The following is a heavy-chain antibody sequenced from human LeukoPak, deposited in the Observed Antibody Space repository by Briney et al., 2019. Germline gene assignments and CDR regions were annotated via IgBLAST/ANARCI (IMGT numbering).Heavy chain of an antibody. D-gene: IGHD3-3*01. J-gene: IGHJ3*02. CDR3: ARPHSISGDDAFDI. V-gene: IGHV3-7*01. CDR1: GFTFSRYW. CDR2: IKQDGSEK. Sequence: GGSLRLSCGASGFTFSRYWMTWVRQAPGKGLEWVANIKQDGSEKYYVGSVMGRFTISRDNAKNSLFLQMNSLRAEDTAVYYCARPHSISGDDAFDIWGHGTMVSVSS.